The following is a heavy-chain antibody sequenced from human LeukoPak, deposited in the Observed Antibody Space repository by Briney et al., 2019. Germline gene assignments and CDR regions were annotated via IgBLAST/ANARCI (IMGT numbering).Heavy chain of an antibody. J-gene: IGHJ4*02. CDR1: GFTFSNYA. CDR3: PRKYDSSGYYDH. D-gene: IGHD3-22*01. CDR2: ISGSGGSA. Sequence: PGGSLRLSCAASGFTFSNYAMSWVRQAPGKGLEWVSTISGSGGSANYADSVKGRFTVSRDNSKNTLYMQMNSLRVEDTAVYYCPRKYDSSGYYDHWGQGTLVTVSS. V-gene: IGHV3-23*01.